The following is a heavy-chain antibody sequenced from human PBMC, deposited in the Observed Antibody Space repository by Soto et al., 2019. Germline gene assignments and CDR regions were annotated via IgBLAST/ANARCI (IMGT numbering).Heavy chain of an antibody. CDR2: IKHDGSET. D-gene: IGHD2-15*01. J-gene: IGHJ4*02. V-gene: IGHV3-7*03. CDR3: ARDFATHCSGSTCYPYAY. CDR1: GFTFNTFW. Sequence: GGSLRLSCAASGFTFNTFWMSWVRQSPGKGLEWVANIKHDGSETYYADSVKGRFTISRDNAKNSLFLQMNTLRTEDTAVYYCARDFATHCSGSTCYPYAYGGQGALVTVSS.